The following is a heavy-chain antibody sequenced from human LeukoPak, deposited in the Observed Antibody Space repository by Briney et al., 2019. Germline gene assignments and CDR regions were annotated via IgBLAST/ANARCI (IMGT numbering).Heavy chain of an antibody. Sequence: VKPSETLSLTCTVSGGSISSSSYYWGWIRQTPGKGLEWIGSIYYSGSTYYNPSLKSRVTISVDTSKNQFSLKLSSVTAADTAVYYCARQSIAVAGWGNWGQGTLVTVSS. J-gene: IGHJ4*02. CDR2: IYYSGST. V-gene: IGHV4-39*01. CDR3: ARQSIAVAGWGN. D-gene: IGHD6-19*01. CDR1: GGSISSSSYY.